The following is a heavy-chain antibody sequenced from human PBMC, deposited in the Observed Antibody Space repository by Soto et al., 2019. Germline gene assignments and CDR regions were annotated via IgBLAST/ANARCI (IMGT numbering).Heavy chain of an antibody. CDR2: ISYDGSNK. V-gene: IGHV3-30*18. CDR1: GFTFSSYG. J-gene: IGHJ5*02. Sequence: GSLRLSCAASGFTFSSYGMHWVRQAPGKGLEWVAVISYDGSNKYYADSVKGRFTISRDNSKNTLYLQMNSLRAEDTAVYYCAKDRWLSWFDPWGQGTLVTVSS. CDR3: AKDRWLSWFDP. D-gene: IGHD3-22*01.